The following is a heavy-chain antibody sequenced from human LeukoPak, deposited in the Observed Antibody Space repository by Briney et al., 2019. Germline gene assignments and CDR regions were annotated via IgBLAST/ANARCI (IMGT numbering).Heavy chain of an antibody. D-gene: IGHD3-22*01. V-gene: IGHV4-4*07. J-gene: IGHJ6*03. CDR2: IYGSGIT. Sequence: SETLSLTCTASGGPIISNYGSWIRQSPGKGLEWIGGIYGSGITDYNPSLKSRVTMSLDTSRKQFSLRLTSVTAADTAVYYCARLKFYDSTGYSPGYYMDVWGKGTTVSVFS. CDR3: ARLKFYDSTGYSPGYYMDV. CDR1: GGPIISNY.